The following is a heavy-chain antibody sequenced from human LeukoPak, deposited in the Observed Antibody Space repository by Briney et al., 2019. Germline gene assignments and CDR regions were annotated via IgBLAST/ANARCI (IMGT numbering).Heavy chain of an antibody. J-gene: IGHJ4*02. Sequence: SETLSLTCAVYGESFSGYYWSWIRQTPGKGLEWIGEIHHNGSPEINQSGNTNYNPSIKSRVTISVDTSKNQFSLKVTSVTAADTAVYYCARDNYDTSFDYWGQGTLVTVCS. CDR1: GESFSGYY. V-gene: IGHV4-34*01. D-gene: IGHD3-22*01. CDR3: ARDNYDTSFDY. CDR2: IHHNGSPEINQSGNT.